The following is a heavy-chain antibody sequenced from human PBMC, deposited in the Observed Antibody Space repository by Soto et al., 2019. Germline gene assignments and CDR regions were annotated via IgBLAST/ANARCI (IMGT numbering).Heavy chain of an antibody. J-gene: IGHJ5*02. CDR2: IYYCGRT. CDR1: AGSVSRGSYS. Sequence: SKTRYRNCTVPAGSVSRGSYSWSWIRQPQRKGLEWIGYIYYCGRTNYNPSLKSRVTISVDTSKNQFSLKLSSVTAADKAVYYRERKEKRNNNWFDPWGQGTLVTVSS. V-gene: IGHV4-61*01. CDR3: ERKEKRNNNWFDP.